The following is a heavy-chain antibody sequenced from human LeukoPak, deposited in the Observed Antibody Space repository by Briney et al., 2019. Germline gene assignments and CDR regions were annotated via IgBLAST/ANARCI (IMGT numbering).Heavy chain of an antibody. CDR3: AREYSSSWGGLYYFDY. D-gene: IGHD6-6*01. J-gene: IGHJ4*02. Sequence: GGSLRLSCAASGFTFSHYYMTWVRQAPGKGLEWVANINQDGSAQYYVDSVKGRFTISRDNAKNSLYLQMNSLRAEDTAVYYCAREYSSSWGGLYYFDYWGQGTLVTVSS. CDR2: INQDGSAQ. CDR1: GFTFSHYY. V-gene: IGHV3-7*03.